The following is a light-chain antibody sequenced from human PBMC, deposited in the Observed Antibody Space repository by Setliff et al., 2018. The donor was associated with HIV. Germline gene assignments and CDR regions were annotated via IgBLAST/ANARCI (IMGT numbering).Light chain of an antibody. CDR1: QSVLHSSNNKNY. Sequence: DIVMTQSPDSLAVSLGERATINCKSSQSVLHSSNNKNYLAWYQQKPGQPPEMLIYWASTRESGVPDRFSGSGSGTDFTLTISSLQAEDVAVYYCQQYYSTPRTFGQGTKMDIK. CDR3: QQYYSTPRT. V-gene: IGKV4-1*01. J-gene: IGKJ1*01. CDR2: WAS.